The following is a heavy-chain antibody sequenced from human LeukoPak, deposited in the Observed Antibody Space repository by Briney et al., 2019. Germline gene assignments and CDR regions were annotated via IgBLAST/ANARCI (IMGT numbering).Heavy chain of an antibody. CDR2: TYYRSKWYY. CDR3: ARDPVGGSTIFDY. V-gene: IGHV6-1*01. D-gene: IGHD1-26*01. CDR1: GDIVSSNSAA. Sequence: SQTLSLTCAISGDIVSSNSAAWNWIRQSPSRGLEWLRRTYYRSKWYYDYAVAVKSRISINPDTSKNQFSLQLSSVTPEDTAVYYCARDPVGGSTIFDYWGQGTLVTVSS. J-gene: IGHJ4*02.